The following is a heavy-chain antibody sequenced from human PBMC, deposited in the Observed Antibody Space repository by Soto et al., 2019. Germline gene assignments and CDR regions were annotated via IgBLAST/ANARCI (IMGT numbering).Heavy chain of an antibody. CDR1: GDSVSSNSAG. CDR2: TYYRSKWYY. J-gene: IGHJ4*01. D-gene: IGHD1-26*01. V-gene: IGHV6-1*01. Sequence: PSQTLSLTCAITGDSVSSNSAGWSWVRQSPSRGLEWLGRTYYRSKWYYEYAVSVRGRITINPDTSKNQYSLQLNSVTPEDTAVYFCARGEQYSGRIFDYWGKGTLVNVSS. CDR3: ARGEQYSGRIFDY.